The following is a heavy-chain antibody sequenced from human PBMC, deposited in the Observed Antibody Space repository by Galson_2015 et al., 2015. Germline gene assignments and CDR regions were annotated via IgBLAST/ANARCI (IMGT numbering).Heavy chain of an antibody. J-gene: IGHJ5*02. V-gene: IGHV3-66*01. CDR1: GFTVSSNY. Sequence: SLRLSCAASGFTVSSNYMSWVRQAPGKGLEWVSLIYSGGSTYYADSVKGRFTISRDNSKNTLYLQMNSLRAVDTAVYYCARVPSLDWFDPWGQGTLVTVSS. CDR2: IYSGGST. CDR3: ARVPSLDWFDP.